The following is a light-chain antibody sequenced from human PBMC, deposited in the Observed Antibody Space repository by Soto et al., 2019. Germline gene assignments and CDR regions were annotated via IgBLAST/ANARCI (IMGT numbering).Light chain of an antibody. CDR2: GAS. J-gene: IGKJ1*01. Sequence: ESVLTQSPGTLSLSPGERATLSCRASQTIIGNYLAWYQQKPGQAPRLLIYGASNRATGVPDRFSGSYSGTDFSLTITRLEPEDFAVYYCQQYGSSPSFGQGTKVEIK. V-gene: IGKV3-20*01. CDR1: QTIIGNY. CDR3: QQYGSSPS.